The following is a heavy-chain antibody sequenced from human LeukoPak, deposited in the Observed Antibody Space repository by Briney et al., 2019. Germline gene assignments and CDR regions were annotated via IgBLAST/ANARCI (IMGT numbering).Heavy chain of an antibody. D-gene: IGHD3-10*02. CDR1: GFTVSSNY. J-gene: IGHJ3*02. CDR3: ARPPPYVSDAFDI. CDR2: IYSGGST. Sequence: GGSLRLSCAASGFTVSSNYMSWVRQAPGKGLEWVSVIYSGGSTYYADSVKGRFTISRDNSKNTLYLQMNSLRAEDTAVYYCARPPPYVSDAFDIWGQGTMVTVSS. V-gene: IGHV3-53*01.